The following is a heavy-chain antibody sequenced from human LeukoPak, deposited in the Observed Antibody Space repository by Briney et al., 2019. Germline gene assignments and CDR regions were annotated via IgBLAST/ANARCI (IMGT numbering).Heavy chain of an antibody. CDR1: DYNFPSYS. D-gene: IGHD6-19*01. CDR3: ARARSAVTGTVWLDP. Sequence: GASVRVSCKTADYNFPSYSFGWVRQAPGQGLEWMGWISAYNDNTQLAQKFQDRVTMTRDTSATTAYMELRSLRSDDTAIYYCARARSAVTGTVWLDPWGQGTLVTVSS. CDR2: ISAYNDNT. V-gene: IGHV1-18*01. J-gene: IGHJ5*02.